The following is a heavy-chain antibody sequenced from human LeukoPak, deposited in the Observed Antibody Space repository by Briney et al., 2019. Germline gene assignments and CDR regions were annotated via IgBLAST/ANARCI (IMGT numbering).Heavy chain of an antibody. J-gene: IGHJ1*01. CDR3: ASSVGGYGDYVGH. Sequence: ASVKVSCKASGYTFTSYGISWVRQAPGQGLEWMGWISAYNGNTNYAQKFQGRVTMTRDTSISTAYMELSRLRSDDTAVYYCASSVGGYGDYVGHWGQGTLVTVSS. V-gene: IGHV1-18*01. CDR2: ISAYNGNT. CDR1: GYTFTSYG. D-gene: IGHD4-17*01.